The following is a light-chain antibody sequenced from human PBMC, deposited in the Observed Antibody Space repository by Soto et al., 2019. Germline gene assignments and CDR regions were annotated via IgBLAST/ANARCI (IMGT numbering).Light chain of an antibody. V-gene: IGLV1-44*01. CDR1: SSNIGENT. J-gene: IGLJ3*02. CDR3: AAWDDSLDGWV. CDR2: SDN. Sequence: QSVLTQPPSASGTPGQRVTISCSGSSSNIGENTVNWYRQFPGPAPKLLIYSDNQRPSGVPDRFSGSKSGTSASLAISGLQSEDEADYYCAAWDDSLDGWVFGGGTKLTVL.